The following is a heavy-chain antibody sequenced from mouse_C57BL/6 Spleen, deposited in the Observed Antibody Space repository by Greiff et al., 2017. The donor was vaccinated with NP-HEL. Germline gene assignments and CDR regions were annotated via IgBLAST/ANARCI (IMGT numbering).Heavy chain of an antibody. J-gene: IGHJ2*01. CDR2: INPNNGGT. D-gene: IGHD1-1*01. Sequence: VQLQQSGPELVKPGASVKISCKASGYTFTDYYMNWVKQSHGKSLEWIGDINPNNGGTSYNQKFKGKATLTVDKSSSTAYMELRSLTSEDSAVYYCARPYYYGSFDYWGQGTTLTVSS. CDR1: GYTFTDYY. V-gene: IGHV1-26*01. CDR3: ARPYYYGSFDY.